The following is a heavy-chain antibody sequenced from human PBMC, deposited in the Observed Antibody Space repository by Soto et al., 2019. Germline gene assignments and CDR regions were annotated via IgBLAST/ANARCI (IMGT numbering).Heavy chain of an antibody. Sequence: QMQLVQSGAEVKKPGSSVKVSCKASGYTFTSYDINWVRQATGQGLEWMGWMKPNSGNTGYAQKFQGRVTMTRNTSIPTAYMELSSLRSKYTAVYYCAREISYGLDVWGQGTKVTVSS. J-gene: IGHJ6*02. CDR2: MKPNSGNT. V-gene: IGHV1-8*01. CDR1: GYTFTSYD. CDR3: AREISYGLDV.